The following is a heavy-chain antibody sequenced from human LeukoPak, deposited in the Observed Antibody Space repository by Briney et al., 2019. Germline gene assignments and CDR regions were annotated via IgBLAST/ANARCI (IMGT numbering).Heavy chain of an antibody. D-gene: IGHD5-12*01. CDR2: IIPIFGTA. CDR1: GGTFSSYA. J-gene: IGHJ4*02. CDR3: ARVGGYGVFDY. Sequence: SAKVSCKASGGTFSSYAISWVRQAPGQGLEWMGGIIPIFGTANYAQKFQGRVTITADESTSTAYMELSSLRSEDTAVYYCARVGGYGVFDYWGQGTLDTVSS. V-gene: IGHV1-69*13.